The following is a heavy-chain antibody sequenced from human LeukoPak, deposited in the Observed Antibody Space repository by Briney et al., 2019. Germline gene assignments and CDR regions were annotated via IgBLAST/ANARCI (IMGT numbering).Heavy chain of an antibody. V-gene: IGHV4-39*07. D-gene: IGHD2-21*02. CDR2: INHSGST. Sequence: SSETLSLTCTVSGGSISSNSYYWGWIRQPPGKGLEWIGEINHSGSTNYNPSLKSRVTISVDTSKNQFSLKLSSVTAADTAVYYCARTSEQDCGGDCYSDAFDIWGQGTMVTVSS. CDR1: GGSISSNSYY. J-gene: IGHJ3*02. CDR3: ARTSEQDCGGDCYSDAFDI.